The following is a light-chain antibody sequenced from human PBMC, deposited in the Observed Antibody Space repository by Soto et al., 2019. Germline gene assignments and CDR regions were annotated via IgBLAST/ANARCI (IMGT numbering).Light chain of an antibody. CDR1: QNVDTKY. CDR2: NVS. Sequence: EIVLTQSPDTLSLSPGERATLSCRASQNVDTKYLAWYQQKPGQAPRLLIYNVSRRATGIPDRFSGSGSGTDFTLTVSRLEPEDFAVYYCQQYGASPETFGQGTKVDI. J-gene: IGKJ1*01. V-gene: IGKV3-20*01. CDR3: QQYGASPET.